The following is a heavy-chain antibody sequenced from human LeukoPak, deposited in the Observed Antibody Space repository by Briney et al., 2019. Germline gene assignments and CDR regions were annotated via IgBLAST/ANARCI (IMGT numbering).Heavy chain of an antibody. CDR3: AKGITIYTNSGLGY. J-gene: IGHJ4*02. D-gene: IGHD7-27*01. CDR1: GFTFSTYA. Sequence: GGSLRLSCAASGFTFSTYAMTWVRQAPGKGLEWVSGISASGGSTYYADSVKGRFTISRDNSKNTLYLQMSILRAEETAAYYCAKGITIYTNSGLGYWGQGTLVTVSS. CDR2: ISASGGST. V-gene: IGHV3-23*01.